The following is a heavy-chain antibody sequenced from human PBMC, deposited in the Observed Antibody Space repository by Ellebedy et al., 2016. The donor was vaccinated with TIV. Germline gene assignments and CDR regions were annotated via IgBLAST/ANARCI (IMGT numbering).Heavy chain of an antibody. Sequence: ASVKVSXXASGGIFSTYGINWVRQAPAQGLEWMGGITPIFGRANYAQKFQGRVIITADESTTTAYMELSSLRFEDTAVYYCARGWTVAGSPDPSFFWGQGTLVTVSS. CDR1: GGIFSTYG. D-gene: IGHD6-19*01. CDR2: ITPIFGRA. CDR3: ARGWTVAGSPDPSFF. V-gene: IGHV1-69*13. J-gene: IGHJ4*02.